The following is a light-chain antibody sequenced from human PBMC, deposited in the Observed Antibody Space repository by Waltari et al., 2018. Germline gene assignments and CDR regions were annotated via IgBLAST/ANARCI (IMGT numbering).Light chain of an antibody. J-gene: IGLJ3*02. CDR3: CSYAGSSWV. V-gene: IGLV2-11*01. CDR2: DVS. CDR1: SSDVGGYNY. Sequence: QSALTQPRSVSGSPGQSVTISCTGTSSDVGGYNYVSWYQQHPVKAPKLMIYDVSKRPSGVPDRFSGSKSVNTASLTISGLQAEDEADYYCCSYAGSSWVFGGGTKLTVL.